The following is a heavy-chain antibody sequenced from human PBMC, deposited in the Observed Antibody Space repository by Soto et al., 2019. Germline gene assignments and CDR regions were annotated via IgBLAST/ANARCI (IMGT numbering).Heavy chain of an antibody. CDR3: ARMVYDILTGYYVLSASYFDY. J-gene: IGHJ4*02. CDR2: ISGSGGST. Sequence: GGSLILSCAASGFTFSSYAMSWVRQAPGKGLEWVSAISGSGGSTYYADSVKGRFTISRDNSKNTLYLQMNSLRAEDTAVYYCARMVYDILTGYYVLSASYFDYWGQGTLVTAPQ. V-gene: IGHV3-23*01. D-gene: IGHD3-9*01. CDR1: GFTFSSYA.